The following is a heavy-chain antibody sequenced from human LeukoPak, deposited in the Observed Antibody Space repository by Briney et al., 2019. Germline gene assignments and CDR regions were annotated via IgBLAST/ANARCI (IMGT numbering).Heavy chain of an antibody. D-gene: IGHD3-16*01. V-gene: IGHV3-9*01. Sequence: GGSLRLSCAASGFSFDDYAMAWVRQAPGKGLEWVSRISWNGGSIGYADFVKGRFTISRDNAKNSLYLEMNSLRAEDTALYYCARESVYGFFQHWGQGTLVTVAS. CDR2: ISWNGGSI. J-gene: IGHJ1*01. CDR1: GFSFDDYA. CDR3: ARESVYGFFQH.